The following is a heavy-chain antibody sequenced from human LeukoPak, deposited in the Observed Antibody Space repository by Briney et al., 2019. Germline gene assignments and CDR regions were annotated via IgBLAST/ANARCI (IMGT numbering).Heavy chain of an antibody. J-gene: IGHJ4*02. CDR1: DYSISSGYY. CDR3: ARGPPKGHDDSSDYYVPACFDY. V-gene: IGHV4-38-2*02. Sequence: TSETLSLTCSVSDYSISSGYYWGWIRQPPGKGLEWIGSMEWIGSIYHSGSAYHNPSLKSRVTISVDTSKNQFSLKLSSVTAADTAVYYCARGPPKGHDDSSDYYVPACFDYWGQGTLVTVSS. CDR2: IYHSGSA. D-gene: IGHD3-22*01.